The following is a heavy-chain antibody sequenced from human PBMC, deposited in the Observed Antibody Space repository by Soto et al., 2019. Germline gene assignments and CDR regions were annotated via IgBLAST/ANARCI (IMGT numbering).Heavy chain of an antibody. CDR1: GFTFSSYA. D-gene: IGHD3-22*01. V-gene: IGHV3-23*01. CDR3: AKYQPMTQPRPYFDY. Sequence: EEQLLESGGDLIQPGGSLRLSCAASGFTFSSYAMSWVRQAPGKGLGWVSAISSSGVSTFYADSVKGRFTISRDNSRNTLYLQMNSLRAEDTAIYYCAKYQPMTQPRPYFDYWGQGTLVTVSS. CDR2: ISSSGVST. J-gene: IGHJ4*02.